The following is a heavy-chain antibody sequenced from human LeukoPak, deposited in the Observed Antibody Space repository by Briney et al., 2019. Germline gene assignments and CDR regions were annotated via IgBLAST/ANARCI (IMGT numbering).Heavy chain of an antibody. J-gene: IGHJ4*02. D-gene: IGHD3-22*01. CDR2: IIASSCTT. CDR3: ARFLYHATSGYSKGPPL. Sequence: SVKVSCKAYGCTFNIYPVNWVRQAPGQGLEWMGKIIASSCTTQYALKSQGEVQLPSDKSTSTVYMEMSSLTSEDTAVYFCARFLYHATSGYSKGPPLWGQGTLVTVSS. V-gene: IGHV1-69*06. CDR1: GCTFNIYP.